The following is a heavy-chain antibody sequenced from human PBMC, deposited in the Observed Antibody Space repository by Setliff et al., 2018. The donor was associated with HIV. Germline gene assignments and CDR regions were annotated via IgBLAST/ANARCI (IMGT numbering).Heavy chain of an antibody. CDR3: ATKGAEWELPDMIFDY. J-gene: IGHJ4*02. V-gene: IGHV4-34*01. CDR1: GGSLSGYY. D-gene: IGHD1-26*01. CDR2: INHSGST. Sequence: TSETLSLTCAVYGGSLSGYYWSWIRQPPGKGLEWIGEINHSGSTNYNPSLKSRVTISVNTSKNQFSLKLSSVTAADTAVYYCATKGAEWELPDMIFDYWGQGTLVTVSS.